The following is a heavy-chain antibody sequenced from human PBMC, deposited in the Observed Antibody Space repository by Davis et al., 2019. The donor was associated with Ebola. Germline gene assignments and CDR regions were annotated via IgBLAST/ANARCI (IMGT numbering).Heavy chain of an antibody. CDR3: VKLAIAAIDY. V-gene: IGHV3-64D*08. CDR2: ISSNGGST. J-gene: IGHJ4*02. CDR1: GFTFSSYA. D-gene: IGHD6-25*01. Sequence: GESLKISCSASGFTFSSYAMHWVRQAPGKGLEYVSAISSNGGSTYYADSVKGRFTISRDNSKNTLYLQMNSLRAEDTAVYYCVKLAIAAIDYWGQGTLVTVSS.